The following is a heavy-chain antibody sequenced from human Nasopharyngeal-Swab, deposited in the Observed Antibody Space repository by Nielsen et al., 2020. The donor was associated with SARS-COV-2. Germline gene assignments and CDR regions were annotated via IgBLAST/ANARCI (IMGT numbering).Heavy chain of an antibody. D-gene: IGHD4-23*01. Sequence: SETLSLTCAVYGGSFSGYYWSWIRQPPGKGLEWIGEINHNGSTNYNPSLKSRVTISVDTSKNQFSLKLSSVTAADTAVYYCARGLAATTVVTPGFDYWGQGTLVTVSS. CDR1: GGSFSGYY. CDR2: INHNGST. J-gene: IGHJ4*02. CDR3: ARGLAATTVVTPGFDY. V-gene: IGHV4-34*01.